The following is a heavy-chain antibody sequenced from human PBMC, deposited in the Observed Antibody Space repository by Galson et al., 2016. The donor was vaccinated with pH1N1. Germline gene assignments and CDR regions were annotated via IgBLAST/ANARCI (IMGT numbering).Heavy chain of an antibody. CDR2: LSSSGSTI. CDR3: TRAIGTADAH. D-gene: IGHD6-13*01. CDR1: EFTFSDYY. J-gene: IGHJ4*02. Sequence: SLRLSCAASEFTFSDYYMSWIRRAPGKGLEWVSYLSSSGSTIYYADSVKGRFTISRDNAKNSLYLQMNSLRAEDTAVYYCTRAIGTADAHWGQGTLVTVST. V-gene: IGHV3-11*04.